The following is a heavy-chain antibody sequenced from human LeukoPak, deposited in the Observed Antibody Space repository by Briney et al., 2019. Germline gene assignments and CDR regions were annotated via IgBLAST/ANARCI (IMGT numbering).Heavy chain of an antibody. CDR2: INPNSGGT. J-gene: IGHJ3*02. D-gene: IGHD2-15*01. V-gene: IGHV1-18*01. CDR1: GYTFTSYG. CDR3: ARDEKGYWLSAFDI. Sequence: ASVKVSCKASGYTFTSYGISWVRQAPGQGLEWMGWINPNSGGTNYAQKLQGRVTMTTDTSTSTAYMELRSLRSDDTAVYYCARDEKGYWLSAFDIWGQGTMVTVSS.